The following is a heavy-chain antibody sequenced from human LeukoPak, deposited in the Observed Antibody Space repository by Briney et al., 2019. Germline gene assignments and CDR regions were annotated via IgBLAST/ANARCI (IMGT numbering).Heavy chain of an antibody. D-gene: IGHD3-22*01. V-gene: IGHV3-30*02. Sequence: HPGGSLRLSCAASGFTFSSYGMHWVRQAPGKGLEWVAFIRYDGSNKYYADSVKGRFTISRDNSKNTLYLQMNSLRAEDTAVYYCAKDRNDTQKGLYYFDYWGQGTLVTVSS. CDR1: GFTFSSYG. CDR3: AKDRNDTQKGLYYFDY. J-gene: IGHJ4*02. CDR2: IRYDGSNK.